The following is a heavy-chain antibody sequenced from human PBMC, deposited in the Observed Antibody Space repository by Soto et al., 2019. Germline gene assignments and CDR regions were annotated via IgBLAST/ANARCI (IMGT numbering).Heavy chain of an antibody. CDR3: AKVSSEIITRCVVAAVAI. Sequence: EMQLVESGGGLVQPGRSLRLSCAASGFSFDDYAMHWVRQVPGKGLEWVSGVSWNSEIIAYANSVKGRFTISRDKAKRSLYLQMNSLRVEDRAFYYCAKVSSEIITRCVVAAVAIWGQGTRVTVSS. V-gene: IGHV3-9*01. CDR2: VSWNSEII. J-gene: IGHJ3*02. D-gene: IGHD2-15*01. CDR1: GFSFDDYA.